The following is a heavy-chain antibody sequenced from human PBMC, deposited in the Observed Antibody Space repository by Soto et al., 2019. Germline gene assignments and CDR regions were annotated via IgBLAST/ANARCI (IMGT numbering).Heavy chain of an antibody. CDR3: ASSVVFFGVASYYFDY. CDR1: GGTFSSYA. D-gene: IGHD3-3*01. J-gene: IGHJ4*02. Sequence: QVQLVQSGAEVKKPGSSVKVSCKASGGTFSSYAISWVRQAPGQGLEWMGGIIPIFGTANYAQKFQGRVTITADESTSTAYMELSILRSEDTAVYYCASSVVFFGVASYYFDYWGQGTLVTVSS. V-gene: IGHV1-69*01. CDR2: IIPIFGTA.